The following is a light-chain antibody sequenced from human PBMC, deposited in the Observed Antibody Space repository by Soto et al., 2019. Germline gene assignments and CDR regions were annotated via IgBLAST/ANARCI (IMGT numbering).Light chain of an antibody. V-gene: IGLV4-69*01. CDR1: SGHSKYA. CDR3: QTWGTGVGV. J-gene: IGLJ3*02. CDR2: INSDGSL. Sequence: QPVLTQSPSASASLGASVKLTCTLSSGHSKYAIAWHQLQPGKGPRYLMKINSDGSLNKGDGIPDRFSGSTSETERHLTISSLQSEDEGDYYCQTWGTGVGVFGGGTKLTVL.